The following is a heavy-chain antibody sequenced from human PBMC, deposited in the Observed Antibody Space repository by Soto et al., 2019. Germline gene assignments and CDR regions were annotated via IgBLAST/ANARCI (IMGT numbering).Heavy chain of an antibody. J-gene: IGHJ4*02. Sequence: PSETLSLTCTVSGGSLSSYYWSWIRQSPGKGLEWIGYIYSTGSTNYNPSLKSRVTISVDTSKNQFSLKLRSVTAADTAVYFCARGGYAIHLYYFDYWGQGTRVTVSS. V-gene: IGHV4-59*01. CDR1: GGSLSSYY. CDR2: IYSTGST. CDR3: ARGGYAIHLYYFDY. D-gene: IGHD2-8*01.